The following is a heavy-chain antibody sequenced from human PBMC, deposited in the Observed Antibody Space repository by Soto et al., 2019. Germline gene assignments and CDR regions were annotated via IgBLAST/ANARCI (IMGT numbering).Heavy chain of an antibody. Sequence: QVQLVQSGAEVKKPGSSVKVSCKASGGTLSSYAISWVRPAPGQGLEWMGGIIPIFGTANYAQKFQGRVTITADESTSTAYMELSSLRSEDTAVYYCASQSSGSYYDPYYHYGMDVWGQGATVTVSS. J-gene: IGHJ6*02. V-gene: IGHV1-69*01. CDR3: ASQSSGSYYDPYYHYGMDV. CDR1: GGTLSSYA. D-gene: IGHD3-10*01. CDR2: IIPIFGTA.